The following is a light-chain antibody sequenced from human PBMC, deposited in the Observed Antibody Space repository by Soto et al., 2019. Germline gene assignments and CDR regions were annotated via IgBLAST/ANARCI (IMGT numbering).Light chain of an antibody. V-gene: IGKV3-20*01. CDR1: QTVSSNY. Sequence: EIVLTQSPGTLSLSPGERATLSCGASQTVSSNYLAWYQQKPGQAPRLLIYGASSRATGIPDRFSGSGSGTDFVLTISRLEPEDFEVYYCQQYFKSPWTLGQGTKVDIK. CDR2: GAS. J-gene: IGKJ1*01. CDR3: QQYFKSPWT.